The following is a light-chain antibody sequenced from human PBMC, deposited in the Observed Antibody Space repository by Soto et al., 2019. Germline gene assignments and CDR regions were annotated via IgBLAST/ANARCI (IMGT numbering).Light chain of an antibody. CDR3: QQANSFPHT. CDR1: QSISNY. J-gene: IGKJ2*01. Sequence: DIQMTQSPSSLSASVGDRVTITCRASQSISNYLNWYQQKPGKAPKLLIYAASSMQSGVPSRFSGSGSETDFTLTISSLQPDDFATYYCQQANSFPHTFGQGTKLEIK. V-gene: IGKV1-39*01. CDR2: AAS.